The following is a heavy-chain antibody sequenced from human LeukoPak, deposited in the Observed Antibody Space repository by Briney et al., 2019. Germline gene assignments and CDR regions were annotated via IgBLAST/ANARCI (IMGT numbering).Heavy chain of an antibody. CDR2: ISPYNGNT. V-gene: IGHV1-18*01. J-gene: IGHJ4*02. D-gene: IGHD2-21*02. Sequence: ASVKVSCKASGYTFSSYVINWVRQAPGRGLEWMGRISPYNGNTNYAQKLQGRATMTTDTSTSTAYMELRSLRSDDTAVYYCARDLYAGVLTYWGQGTLVTVSS. CDR1: GYTFSSYV. CDR3: ARDLYAGVLTY.